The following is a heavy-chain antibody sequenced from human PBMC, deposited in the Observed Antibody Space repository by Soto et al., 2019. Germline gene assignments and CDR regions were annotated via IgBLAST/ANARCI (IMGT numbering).Heavy chain of an antibody. CDR1: GGSISHFY. CDR2: IYDSGST. D-gene: IGHD3-9*01. V-gene: IGHV4-59*01. Sequence: SETLSLTCTVSGGSISHFYWSWIRQSPGKGLEWLGYIYDSGSTSYNPSLRSRVTMSVDTSKTQFSLHLSSVTAADTAVYFCGAFYYAFLTGHFVFDIWAHGTMVTVSS. CDR3: GAFYYAFLTGHFVFDI. J-gene: IGHJ3*02.